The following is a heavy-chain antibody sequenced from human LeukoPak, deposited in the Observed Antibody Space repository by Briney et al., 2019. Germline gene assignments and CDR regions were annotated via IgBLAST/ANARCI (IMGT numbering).Heavy chain of an antibody. CDR2: INPSGGST. Sequence: ASVMVSCTASGYTFTSYYMHWVRQAPGQGLEWMGIINPSGGSTSYAQKFQGRVTMTRDTSTSTVYMELSSLRSEDTAVYYCAREVHGSYYAFHWGQGTLVTVSS. V-gene: IGHV1-46*01. D-gene: IGHD1-26*01. CDR1: GYTFTSYY. J-gene: IGHJ4*02. CDR3: AREVHGSYYAFH.